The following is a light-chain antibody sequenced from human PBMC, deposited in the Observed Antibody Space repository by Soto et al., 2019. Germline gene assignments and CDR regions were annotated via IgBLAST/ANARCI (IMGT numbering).Light chain of an antibody. CDR2: KAS. V-gene: IGKV1-5*03. Sequence: DIQMTQSPSTLSASVGDRVTITCRASQSISDWLAWYQQKPGKAPKLLIYKASSLQSGVPSRFSGGGSGTEFTLTISSLQPDDCATYYCLQHDPYLTFGQGTKVEIK. CDR1: QSISDW. J-gene: IGKJ1*01. CDR3: LQHDPYLT.